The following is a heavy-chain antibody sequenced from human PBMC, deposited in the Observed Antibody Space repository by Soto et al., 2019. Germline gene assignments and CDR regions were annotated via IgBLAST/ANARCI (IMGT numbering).Heavy chain of an antibody. D-gene: IGHD3-10*01. Sequence: GGSLRLSCAASGFTFSSYAMHWVRQAPGKGLEYVSAISSNGGSTYYANSVKGRFTISRDNSKNTLYLQMGSLRAEDMAVYYCARVLRYGVEFDILGQETMLTISS. J-gene: IGHJ3*02. CDR1: GFTFSSYA. CDR3: ARVLRYGVEFDI. V-gene: IGHV3-64*01. CDR2: ISSNGGST.